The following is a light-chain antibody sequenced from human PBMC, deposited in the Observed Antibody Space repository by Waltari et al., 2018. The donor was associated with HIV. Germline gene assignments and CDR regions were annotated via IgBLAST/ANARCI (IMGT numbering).Light chain of an antibody. V-gene: IGKV3-20*01. CDR1: QSVSSTY. Sequence: IVLTQSPGTLSLSPGERASLSCRASQSVSSTYIAWYQQKPGQAPRRLIYCASTRTTDIPDRVSGSGSGTDFTLTINRLEPEDFGVYFCQLHSSTITFGQGTRLDIK. CDR3: QLHSSTIT. CDR2: CAS. J-gene: IGKJ5*01.